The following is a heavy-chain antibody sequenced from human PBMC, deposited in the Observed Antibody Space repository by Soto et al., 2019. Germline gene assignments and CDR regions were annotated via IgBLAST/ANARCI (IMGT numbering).Heavy chain of an antibody. CDR2: IYYSGIT. J-gene: IGHJ4*02. CDR1: GGSISSSSYY. CDR3: ASHDFGAAAYYLDY. D-gene: IGHD6-13*01. Sequence: PSETLSLTCTVSGGSISSSSYYWGWIRQPPGKGLEWIGSIYYSGITYYNPSLKSRVTISVDTSKNQFSLKLSSVTAADTAVYYCASHDFGAAAYYLDYWGQGTLVTVSS. V-gene: IGHV4-39*01.